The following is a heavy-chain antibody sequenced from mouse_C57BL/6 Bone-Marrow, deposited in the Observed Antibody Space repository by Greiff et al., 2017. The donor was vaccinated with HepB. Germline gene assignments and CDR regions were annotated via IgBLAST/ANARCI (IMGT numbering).Heavy chain of an antibody. CDR2: IYPSDGST. CDR1: GYTFTSYD. Sequence: VQLQQSGPELVKPGASVKLSCKASGYTFTSYDINWVKQRPGQGLEWIGWIYPSDGSTNYNEKFKGKATLTVDTSSSTAYMQLHSLTSEDSAVYFCYYGGYYAAMDYWGQGTSVTVAS. V-gene: IGHV1-85*01. CDR3: YYGGYYAAMDY. D-gene: IGHD2-3*01. J-gene: IGHJ4*01.